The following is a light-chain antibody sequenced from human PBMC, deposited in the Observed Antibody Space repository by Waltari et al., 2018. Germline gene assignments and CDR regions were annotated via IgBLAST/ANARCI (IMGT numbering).Light chain of an antibody. V-gene: IGKV3-15*01. Sequence: ETLMTQSPATLSVSPGNRATLSCRASQIVGSNLAWYQQRPGQAPRLLIYGASTRATGIPARFSGSGSGTELTLTISSLQSEDFGIYYCQQYNDWPHTFGPGTKVDIK. CDR1: QIVGSN. J-gene: IGKJ3*01. CDR2: GAS. CDR3: QQYNDWPHT.